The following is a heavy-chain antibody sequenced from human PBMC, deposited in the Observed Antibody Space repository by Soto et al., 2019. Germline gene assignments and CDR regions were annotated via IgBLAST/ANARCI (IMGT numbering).Heavy chain of an antibody. J-gene: IGHJ6*03. CDR3: AKRGENPDCSSTSCPFYYYYYMDV. CDR1: GFTFSSYA. D-gene: IGHD2-2*01. V-gene: IGHV3-23*01. CDR2: ISGSGGST. Sequence: GGSLRLSCAASGFTFSSYAMSWVRQAPGKGLEWVSAISGSGGSTYYADSVKGRFTISRDNSKNTLYLQMNSLRAEDTAVYYCAKRGENPDCSSTSCPFYYYYYMDVWGKGTTVTVSS.